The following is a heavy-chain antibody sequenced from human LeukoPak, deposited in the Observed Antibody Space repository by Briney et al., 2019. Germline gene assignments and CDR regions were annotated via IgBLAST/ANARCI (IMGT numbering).Heavy chain of an antibody. V-gene: IGHV3-64*01. Sequence: GGSLRLSCAASGFTFSSYAMHWVRQAPWKGLEYVSAISSNGGSTYYANSVKGRFTISRDNSKNTLHLQMGSLRAEDMAVYYCARVSSGYFDYWGQGTLVTVSS. CDR1: GFTFSSYA. J-gene: IGHJ4*02. CDR3: ARVSSGYFDY. D-gene: IGHD3-22*01. CDR2: ISSNGGST.